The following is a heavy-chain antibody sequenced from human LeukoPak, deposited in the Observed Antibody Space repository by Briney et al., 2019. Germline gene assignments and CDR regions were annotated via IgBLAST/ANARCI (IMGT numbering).Heavy chain of an antibody. V-gene: IGHV3-7*01. CDR1: GFRFNTFW. CDR3: VRQMIRFWFDP. CDR2: INPDGSQK. J-gene: IGHJ5*02. D-gene: IGHD3-16*01. Sequence: PGGSLRLSCAASGFRFNTFWMSWVRQAPGKGLEWVADINPDGSQKYSVDSVKGRFTISRDNAKNSLFLQMNSLRAEDTAVYYCVRQMIRFWFDPWGQGTLVTVSS.